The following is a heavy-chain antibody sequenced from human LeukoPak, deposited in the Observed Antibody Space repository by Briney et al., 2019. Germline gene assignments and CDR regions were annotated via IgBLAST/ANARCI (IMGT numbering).Heavy chain of an antibody. J-gene: IGHJ5*02. CDR1: GFTFSSYA. Sequence: GRSLRLSCAASGFTFSSYAMHGLRQAPGKGLEGVAVISYDGSNKYYADSVKGRFTISRDNSKNTLYLQMNSLRAEDTAVYYCARDMRVAGIGNWFDPWGQGTLVTVSS. V-gene: IGHV3-30*04. CDR2: ISYDGSNK. D-gene: IGHD6-19*01. CDR3: ARDMRVAGIGNWFDP.